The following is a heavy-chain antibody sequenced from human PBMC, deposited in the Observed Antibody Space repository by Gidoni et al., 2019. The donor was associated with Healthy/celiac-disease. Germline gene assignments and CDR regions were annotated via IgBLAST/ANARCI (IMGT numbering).Heavy chain of an antibody. V-gene: IGHV3-30-3*01. CDR2: ISYDGSNK. CDR3: ASAKWELQYYFDY. CDR1: GFTFSSYA. J-gene: IGHJ4*02. D-gene: IGHD1-26*01. Sequence: HVQLVESGGGVVPPWRSLRLSCAASGFTFSSYALHWVRQAPGKGMEWVAVISYDGSNKYYADSVKGRFTISRDKSKNTRYLKMNSLRAEDTAVYYCASAKWELQYYFDYWGQGTLVTVSS.